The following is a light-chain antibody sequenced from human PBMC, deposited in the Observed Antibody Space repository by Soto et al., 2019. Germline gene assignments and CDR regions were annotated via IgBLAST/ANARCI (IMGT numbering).Light chain of an antibody. CDR2: DAS. J-gene: IGKJ1*01. Sequence: AIQLTQSPSSLSASVGDRVTITCRASQGISSALAWYQQKPGKAPKLLTYDASSLESGVPSRFSGSGSGTEFTLTISSLQPEDFATYYCQQLNSYPRTFGQGTKVDIK. V-gene: IGKV1-13*02. CDR3: QQLNSYPRT. CDR1: QGISSA.